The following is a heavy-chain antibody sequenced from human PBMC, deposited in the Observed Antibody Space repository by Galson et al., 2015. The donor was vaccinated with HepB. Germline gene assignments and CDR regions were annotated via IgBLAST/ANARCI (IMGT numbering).Heavy chain of an antibody. V-gene: IGHV4-59*08. D-gene: IGHD3-22*01. Sequence: LSLTCTVSGDSLSTYYWSWIRQPPGKGLERIGYFYDSGRTNYSPSLKSRATISVDSSKNQFSLKVKSVTAADTAFYYCARQQHSSGGGYFHSWGQGILVTVSS. CDR2: FYDSGRT. J-gene: IGHJ4*02. CDR1: GDSLSTYY. CDR3: ARQQHSSGGGYFHS.